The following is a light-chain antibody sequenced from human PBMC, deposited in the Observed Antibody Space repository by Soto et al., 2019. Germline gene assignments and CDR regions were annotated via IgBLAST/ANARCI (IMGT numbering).Light chain of an antibody. CDR3: NSYAGSNNLV. J-gene: IGLJ3*02. CDR1: SSDVGGYNY. CDR2: EVS. Sequence: QSALTQPASVSGSPGQSITISCTGTSSDVGGYNYVSWYQQHPGKAPKLMIYEVSKRPSGVPDRFSGSKSGNTAYLTVSGLQAEEEADYYCNSYAGSNNLVFGGGTKLTVL. V-gene: IGLV2-8*01.